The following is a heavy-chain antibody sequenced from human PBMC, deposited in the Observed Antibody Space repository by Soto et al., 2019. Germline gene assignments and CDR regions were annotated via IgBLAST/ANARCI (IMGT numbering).Heavy chain of an antibody. J-gene: IGHJ6*02. D-gene: IGHD1-7*01. CDR3: ARGGGITGTTYIYYYGMDV. CDR1: GYSFTSYW. CDR2: IYPGDSDT. Sequence: GESLKISCKGSGYSFTSYWIGWVRQMPGKGLEWMGIIYPGDSDTRYSPSFQGQVTISADKSISTAYLQWSSLKASDTAMYYCARGGGITGTTYIYYYGMDVWGQGTTVTVSS. V-gene: IGHV5-51*01.